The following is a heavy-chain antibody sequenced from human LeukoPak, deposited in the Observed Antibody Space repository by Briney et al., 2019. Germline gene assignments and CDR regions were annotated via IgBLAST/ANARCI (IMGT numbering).Heavy chain of an antibody. Sequence: GGSLRLSCAASGFTFSSYAMSWVRQAPGKGLEWVSAISGSGGSTYYADSVKGRFAISRDNSKNTLYLQMNSLRAEDTAVYYCAKDWYYYDSSGYYDYWGQGTLVTVSS. CDR2: ISGSGGST. CDR3: AKDWYYYDSSGYYDY. CDR1: GFTFSSYA. D-gene: IGHD3-22*01. V-gene: IGHV3-23*01. J-gene: IGHJ4*02.